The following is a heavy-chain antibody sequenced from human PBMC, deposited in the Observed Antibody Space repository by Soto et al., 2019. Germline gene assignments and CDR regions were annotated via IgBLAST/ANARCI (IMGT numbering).Heavy chain of an antibody. CDR2: INPYNGNT. CDR3: ARVGVELAAPRVWPY. Sequence: QVQLAQSVAAVNKPGASVKVSCKASGYTFTSYGISWVRQAPGQGLDWMAWINPYNGNTKYAEKFLGRVTVTTDTSKTTAYMEVRSLTSDDTAVFYCARVGVELAAPRVWPYWGQGTPVTVSS. D-gene: IGHD6-13*01. CDR1: GYTFTSYG. J-gene: IGHJ4*02. V-gene: IGHV1-18*01.